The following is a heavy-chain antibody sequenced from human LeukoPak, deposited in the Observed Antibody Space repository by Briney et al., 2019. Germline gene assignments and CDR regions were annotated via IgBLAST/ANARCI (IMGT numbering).Heavy chain of an antibody. CDR3: ARGLLWFGELSGEDY. CDR2: INAGNGNT. V-gene: IGHV1-3*01. D-gene: IGHD3-10*01. Sequence: GASVKVSCKASGYTFTSYAMHWVRQAPGQRLEWMGWINAGNGNTKYSQKFQGRVTITRDTSASTAYMELSSLRSEDTAVYYCARGLLWFGELSGEDYWGQGTLVTVSS. CDR1: GYTFTSYA. J-gene: IGHJ4*02.